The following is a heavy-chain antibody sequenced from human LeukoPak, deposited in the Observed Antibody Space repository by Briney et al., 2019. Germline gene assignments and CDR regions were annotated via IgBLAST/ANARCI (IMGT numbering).Heavy chain of an antibody. CDR1: GGPISSYY. J-gene: IGHJ3*02. Sequence: KASETLSLTCTVSGGPISSYYWSWIRQPPGKGLEWIGYIYYSGSTNYNPSLKSRVTISVDTSKNQLSLKLSSVTAADTAVYYCARGRGYAFDIWGQGTMVTVSS. D-gene: IGHD1-26*01. CDR2: IYYSGST. CDR3: ARGRGYAFDI. V-gene: IGHV4-59*01.